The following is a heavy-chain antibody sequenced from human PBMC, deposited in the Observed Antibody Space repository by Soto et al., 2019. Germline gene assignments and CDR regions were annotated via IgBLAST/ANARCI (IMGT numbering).Heavy chain of an antibody. CDR2: IYSGGST. D-gene: IGHD5-18*01. CDR1: GFTVSSNY. J-gene: IGHJ4*02. CDR3: ARGQRGYSYARFDY. Sequence: EVQLVESGGGLVQPGGSLRLSCAASGFTVSSNYMSWVRQAPGTGLEWISIIYSGGSTYYADSVKGRFTISRDNSKNTMSLQMNSLRAEDTAVYYCARGQRGYSYARFDYWGQGTLVTVSS. V-gene: IGHV3-66*01.